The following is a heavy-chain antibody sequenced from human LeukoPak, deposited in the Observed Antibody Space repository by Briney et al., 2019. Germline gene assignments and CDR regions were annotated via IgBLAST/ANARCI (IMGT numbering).Heavy chain of an antibody. D-gene: IGHD3-10*01. CDR3: ARGRLNHYYGSGSIFDY. CDR2: INHSGST. J-gene: IGHJ4*02. Sequence: SETLSLTCAVYGGSFSGYYWSWIRQPPGKGLEWIGEINHSGSTNYNPSLKSRVTISVDTSKNQFSLKLSSVTAADTAVYYCARGRLNHYYGSGSIFDYWGQGTQVTVSS. V-gene: IGHV4-34*01. CDR1: GGSFSGYY.